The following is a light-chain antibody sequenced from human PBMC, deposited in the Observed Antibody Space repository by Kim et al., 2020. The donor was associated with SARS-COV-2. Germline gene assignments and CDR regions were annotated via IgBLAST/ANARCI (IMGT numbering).Light chain of an antibody. Sequence: PGDTATLSCRASQSVSSDVASYKQKPGQARRLLIYGASTRATDIPARFSGSGYGTDFTLTISSLQSEDLAVYHCQQYDDWPPCTFGQGTKVDIK. CDR3: QQYDDWPPCT. J-gene: IGKJ1*01. CDR1: QSVSSD. CDR2: GAS. V-gene: IGKV3-15*01.